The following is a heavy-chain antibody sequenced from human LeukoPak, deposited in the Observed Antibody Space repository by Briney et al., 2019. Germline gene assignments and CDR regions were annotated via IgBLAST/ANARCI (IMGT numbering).Heavy chain of an antibody. D-gene: IGHD2-2*01. Sequence: GGSLRLSCAASGFTFSSYAMHWVRQAPGKGLEWVAVISYDGSNKYYADSVKGRFTISRDNSKNTLYLQMNSLRAEDTAVYYCARSSSTSSPFDYWGQGTLVTVSS. CDR2: ISYDGSNK. CDR1: GFTFSSYA. CDR3: ARSSSTSSPFDY. J-gene: IGHJ4*02. V-gene: IGHV3-30*04.